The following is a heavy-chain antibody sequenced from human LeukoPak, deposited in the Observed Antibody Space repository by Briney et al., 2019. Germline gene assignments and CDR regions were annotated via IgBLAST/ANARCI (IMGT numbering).Heavy chain of an antibody. J-gene: IGHJ6*03. CDR3: ARSYYGSGTLTYYYYMDV. V-gene: IGHV1-69*05. D-gene: IGHD3-10*01. CDR2: IIPIFGTA. Sequence: SVKVSCKASGGTFSSYAISWVRQAPGQGLEWMGGIIPIFGTANYAQKFQGRVTMTRDTSISTAYMELSRLRSDDTAVYYCARSYYGSGTLTYYYYMDVWGKGTTVTVSS. CDR1: GGTFSSYA.